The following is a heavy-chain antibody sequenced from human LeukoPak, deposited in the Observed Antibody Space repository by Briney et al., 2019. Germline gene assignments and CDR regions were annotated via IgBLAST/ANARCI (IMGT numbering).Heavy chain of an antibody. J-gene: IGHJ4*02. V-gene: IGHV3-48*01. D-gene: IGHD3/OR15-3a*01. CDR1: GFTFSSYS. CDR2: ISSSSSTI. Sequence: GGSLRLSCAASGFTFSSYSVNWVRQAPGKGLEWVSYISSSSSTIYYADSVKGRFTISRDNAKNSLYLQMNSLRAEDTALYYCAKDLSSGTGRGFDYWGQGTLVTVSS. CDR3: AKDLSSGTGRGFDY.